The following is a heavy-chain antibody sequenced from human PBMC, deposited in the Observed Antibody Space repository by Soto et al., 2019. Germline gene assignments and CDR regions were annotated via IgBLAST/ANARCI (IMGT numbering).Heavy chain of an antibody. CDR1: GGSISSGRYY. Sequence: PSETLSLTCTVSGGSISSGRYYWNWIRQHPGKGLEWIGSIYYSGSTYYNPSLKSRVTISVDTSKNQFSLKLSSVTAADTAVYYCARHGDDFWSGYYDTGFDYWGQGTLVTVSS. D-gene: IGHD3-3*01. J-gene: IGHJ4*02. V-gene: IGHV4-39*01. CDR3: ARHGDDFWSGYYDTGFDY. CDR2: IYYSGST.